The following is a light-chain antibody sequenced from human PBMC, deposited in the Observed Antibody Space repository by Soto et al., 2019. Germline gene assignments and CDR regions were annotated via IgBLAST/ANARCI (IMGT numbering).Light chain of an antibody. Sequence: DIQLTQSPAFLSASVGDKVTITCRASQDISSHLAWYQQKPGKPPNLLIYSASTLQNGVPSRFSGSGSGTAFTLTISSLQPEDFATYFCQQINSYPVTFGGGTKVEIK. CDR3: QQINSYPVT. J-gene: IGKJ4*01. V-gene: IGKV1-9*01. CDR2: SAS. CDR1: QDISSH.